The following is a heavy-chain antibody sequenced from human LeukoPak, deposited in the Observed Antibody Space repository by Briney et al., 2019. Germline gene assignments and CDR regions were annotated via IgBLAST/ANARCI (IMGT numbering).Heavy chain of an antibody. J-gene: IGHJ4*02. V-gene: IGHV4-59*01. D-gene: IGHD4-17*01. CDR1: GGSISSYY. CDR3: ARVIRPYYFDY. Sequence: SETLSLTCTVSGGSISSYYWSWIRQPPGKGLEWIGYIYYSGSTNYNPSLKSRVTISVDTSKNQFSLKLSSVTAADTAVYYCARVIRPYYFDYWGQGTLATVSS. CDR2: IYYSGST.